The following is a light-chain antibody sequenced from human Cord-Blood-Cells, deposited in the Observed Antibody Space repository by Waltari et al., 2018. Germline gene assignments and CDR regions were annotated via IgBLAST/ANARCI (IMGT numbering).Light chain of an antibody. CDR2: EVS. CDR1: SSDVGGYNY. V-gene: IGLV2-14*01. J-gene: IGLJ2*01. Sequence: QSALTQPASVSGSPGQSITISCTGTSSDVGGYNYVSRYQPHPGKAPNLMIYEVSNRPSGVSNRFSGSKSGNTASLTISGLQAEDEADYYCSSYTSSSTPVVFGGGTKLTVL. CDR3: SSYTSSSTPVV.